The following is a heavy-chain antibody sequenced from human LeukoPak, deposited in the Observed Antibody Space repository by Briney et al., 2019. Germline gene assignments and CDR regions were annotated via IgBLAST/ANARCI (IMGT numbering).Heavy chain of an antibody. CDR1: GGSFSGCY. CDR2: INHSGST. D-gene: IGHD3-3*02. CDR3: ARDGFLSNYYYYYGMDV. J-gene: IGHJ6*02. Sequence: SETLSLTCAVYGGSFSGCYWSWIRQPPGKGLEWIGEINHSGSTNYNPSLKSRVTISVDTSKNQFSLKLSSVTAADTAVYYCARDGFLSNYYYYYGMDVWGQGTTVTVSS. V-gene: IGHV4-34*01.